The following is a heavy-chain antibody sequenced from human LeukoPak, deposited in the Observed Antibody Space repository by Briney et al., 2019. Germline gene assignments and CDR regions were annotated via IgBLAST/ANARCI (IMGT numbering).Heavy chain of an antibody. J-gene: IGHJ4*02. D-gene: IGHD6-19*01. CDR3: AKVRGTYSSGFFFDY. Sequence: PGRSLRLSCAASGFTFDDYAMHWARQAPGKGLEWLSIISWNSGYIGYADSVKGRFTISRDNAKNSLYLQMDSLRAEDTAFYYCAKVRGTYSSGFFFDYWGQGTLVTVSS. V-gene: IGHV3-9*01. CDR2: ISWNSGYI. CDR1: GFTFDDYA.